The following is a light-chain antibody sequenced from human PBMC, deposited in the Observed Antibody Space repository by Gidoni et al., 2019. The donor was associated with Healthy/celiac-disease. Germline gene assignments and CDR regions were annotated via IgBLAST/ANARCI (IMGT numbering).Light chain of an antibody. CDR2: KDS. J-gene: IGLJ1*01. CDR1: ALPKQY. Sequence: SYELTQTPSVSVSPGQTARITCSGAALPKQYAYWYQQKPGQAPVLVIYKDSERPSGNPERFSGASSGKTVTLTISGVQAEDEADYYCQSADSSGTYNYVFGTGTKVTVL. V-gene: IGLV3-25*03. CDR3: QSADSSGTYNYV.